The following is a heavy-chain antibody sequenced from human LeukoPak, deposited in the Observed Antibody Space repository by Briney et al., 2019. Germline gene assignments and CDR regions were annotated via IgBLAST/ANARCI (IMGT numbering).Heavy chain of an antibody. D-gene: IGHD1-26*01. J-gene: IGHJ4*02. CDR1: GFTFTAYY. Sequence: GASVKVSCKASGFTFTAYYMHWVRQAPGQRLEWMGWINPNRGGTNYAQRFQGRVIMTWDTSISTASMELSWLRSDVTAVYYCARVHQVGATTPFDYWGQGTLVTFSS. CDR2: INPNRGGT. V-gene: IGHV1-2*02. CDR3: ARVHQVGATTPFDY.